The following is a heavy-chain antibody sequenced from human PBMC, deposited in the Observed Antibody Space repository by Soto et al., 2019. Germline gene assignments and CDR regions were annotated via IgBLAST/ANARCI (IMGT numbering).Heavy chain of an antibody. D-gene: IGHD4-4*01. CDR3: AKDLRDDYSNYYYGMDV. J-gene: IGHJ6*02. Sequence: GGSLRLSCAASGFTFSSYGMHWVRQAPGKGLEWVAVISYDGSNKYYADSVKGRFTISRDNSKNTLYLQMNSLRAEDTAVYYCAKDLRDDYSNYYYGMDVWGQGTTVTVSS. CDR1: GFTFSSYG. CDR2: ISYDGSNK. V-gene: IGHV3-30*18.